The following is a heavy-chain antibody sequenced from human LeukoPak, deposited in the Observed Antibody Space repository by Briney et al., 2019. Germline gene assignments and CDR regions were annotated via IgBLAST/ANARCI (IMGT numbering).Heavy chain of an antibody. J-gene: IGHJ5*02. CDR3: ARAMGAYPNENRLDP. Sequence: PGRSLRLSCATSGYTSSNYGMHWVRQAPGKGLEWVAVIWFDGSQQYYADSVKGRFTISRDSSKNTIYLQMNGLRAEDTAVYYCARAMGAYPNENRLDPWGQGTLVTVSS. CDR1: GYTSSNYG. V-gene: IGHV3-33*01. CDR2: IWFDGSQQ. D-gene: IGHD1-26*01.